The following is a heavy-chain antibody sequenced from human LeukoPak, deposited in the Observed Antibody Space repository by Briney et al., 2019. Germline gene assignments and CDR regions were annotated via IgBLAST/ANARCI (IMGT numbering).Heavy chain of an antibody. CDR2: ISSSSIYI. Sequence: GGSLRLSCAASGFTFSSYEMNWVRQAPGKGLEWVSYISSSSIYIYYADSLKGRFTISRDNAKNSLYLQMNSLRAEDTAVYYCARGRDGYNLVDAFDIWGQGIMVTVSS. D-gene: IGHD5-24*01. CDR1: GFTFSSYE. J-gene: IGHJ3*02. CDR3: ARGRDGYNLVDAFDI. V-gene: IGHV3-21*05.